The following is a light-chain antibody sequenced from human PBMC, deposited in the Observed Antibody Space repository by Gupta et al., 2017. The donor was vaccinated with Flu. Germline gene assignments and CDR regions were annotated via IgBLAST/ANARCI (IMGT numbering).Light chain of an antibody. Sequence: QSALTQPASMSGSPGQSITISCIGSSGDIGNYNYVSWYQQHPGKAPKLMIYEVSNRPSGVSNRFSGSKSGNTASLTISGLQTEDEARYYCSSFTVSSALWMFGEGTQLTVL. J-gene: IGLJ3*02. V-gene: IGLV2-14*01. CDR2: EVS. CDR3: SSFTVSSALWM. CDR1: SGDIGNYNY.